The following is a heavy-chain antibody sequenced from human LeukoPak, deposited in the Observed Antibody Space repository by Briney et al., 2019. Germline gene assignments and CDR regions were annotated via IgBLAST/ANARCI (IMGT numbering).Heavy chain of an antibody. D-gene: IGHD6-13*01. CDR2: IWYDGSNE. CDR3: AREAAGTNYYYYYGMDV. J-gene: IGHJ6*02. CDR1: GFIFSSYG. V-gene: IGHV3-33*01. Sequence: PGGSPRLSCAASGFIFSSYGMHWVRQAPGKGLEWVAVIWYDGSNEYYADSVKGRFSISRDNYKNTLYLQMNSLRAEDTAVYYCAREAAGTNYYYYYGMDVWGQGTTVTVSS.